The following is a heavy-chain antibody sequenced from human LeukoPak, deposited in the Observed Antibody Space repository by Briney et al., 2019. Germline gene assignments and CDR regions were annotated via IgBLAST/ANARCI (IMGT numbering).Heavy chain of an antibody. CDR1: GYTFTSYG. CDR3: ARGGSGLRYFDWLLYPGYYYYMDV. D-gene: IGHD3-9*01. CDR2: ISAYNGNT. J-gene: IGHJ6*03. Sequence: ASVKVSCKASGYTFTSYGISWVRQAPGQGLEWMGWISAYNGNTNYAQKLQGRVTMTTDTSTSTAYMELGSLRSDDTAVYYCARGGSGLRYFDWLLYPGYYYYMDVWGKGTTVTISS. V-gene: IGHV1-18*01.